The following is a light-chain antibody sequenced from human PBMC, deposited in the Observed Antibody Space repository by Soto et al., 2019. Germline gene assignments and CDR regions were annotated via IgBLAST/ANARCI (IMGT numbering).Light chain of an antibody. CDR2: ATS. J-gene: IGKJ2*01. CDR1: QSISSRF. CDR3: QHYGGAPPYT. V-gene: IGKV3-20*01. Sequence: EVVLTQSPGTLSLSPGERATLSCRASQSISSRFLAWYRQNPGQAPRLLMYATSIRATGSPDRFRGSGSGTDFTLTISRLEPEDFAVYYCQHYGGAPPYTFGQGTKVDIK.